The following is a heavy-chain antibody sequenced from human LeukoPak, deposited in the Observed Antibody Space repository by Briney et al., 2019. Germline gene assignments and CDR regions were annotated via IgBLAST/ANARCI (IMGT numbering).Heavy chain of an antibody. CDR1: GGSISSYY. Sequence: SETLSLTCTVSGGSISSYYWSWIRQPPGKGLEWIGYIYYSGGTNYNPSLKSRVTISVDTSKNQFSLKLSSVTAADTAVYYCARIQNWFDPWGQGTLVTVSS. CDR3: ARIQNWFDP. CDR2: IYYSGGT. J-gene: IGHJ5*02. V-gene: IGHV4-59*01.